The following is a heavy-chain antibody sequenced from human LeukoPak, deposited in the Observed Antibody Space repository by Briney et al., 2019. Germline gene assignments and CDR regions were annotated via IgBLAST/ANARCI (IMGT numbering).Heavy chain of an antibody. D-gene: IGHD3-10*01. Sequence: NPSETLSLTCTVSGGSISSSSYYWGWIRQPPGKGLEWIGSIYYSGSTYYNPSLKSRVTISVDTSKNQFSPKLSSVTAADTAVYYCARAHGSGSFDYWGQGTLVTVSS. CDR3: ARAHGSGSFDY. CDR1: GGSISSSSYY. V-gene: IGHV4-39*01. J-gene: IGHJ4*02. CDR2: IYYSGST.